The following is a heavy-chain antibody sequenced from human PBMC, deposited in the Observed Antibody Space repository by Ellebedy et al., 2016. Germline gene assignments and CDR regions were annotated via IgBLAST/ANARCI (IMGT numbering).Heavy chain of an antibody. D-gene: IGHD3-16*01. CDR2: INGDGSST. J-gene: IGHJ4*02. CDR1: GFTFSSYW. V-gene: IGHV3-74*01. CDR3: AFGDRQAFGD. Sequence: GGSLRLSCAASGFTFSSYWMHWVRQAPGKGLVWVSRINGDGSSTSHADSVKGRFTISRDNAKNTLYLQMNSSRVEDTGVYYCAFGDRQAFGDWGQGTLVPGSP.